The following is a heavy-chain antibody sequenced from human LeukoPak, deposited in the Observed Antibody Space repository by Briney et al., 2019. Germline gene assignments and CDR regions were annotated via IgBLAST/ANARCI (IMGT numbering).Heavy chain of an antibody. J-gene: IGHJ4*02. CDR1: GFSFSSYS. CDR3: ATLRRNTDSSSFFYYYDS. D-gene: IGHD3-22*01. V-gene: IGHV3-21*06. CDR2: INTVSSYI. Sequence: GGSLRLSCAASGFSFSSYSFNWVRQAPGKGLEWVSSINTVSSYIYYADSLKGRFTISRDNAKNSVYLQMDSLRAEDSDVYYCATLRRNTDSSSFFYYYDSRGQGTLVTVSS.